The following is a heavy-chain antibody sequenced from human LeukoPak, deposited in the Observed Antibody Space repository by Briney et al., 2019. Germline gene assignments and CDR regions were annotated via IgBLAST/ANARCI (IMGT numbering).Heavy chain of an antibody. D-gene: IGHD2-15*01. CDR3: ARGVDYFDY. Sequence: SETLSLTCTVSGGSISSHYWSWIRQPPGKGLEWIGEINHSGSTNYNPSLKSRVTISVDTSKNQLSLKLSSVTAADTAVYYCARGVDYFDYWGQGTLVTVSS. J-gene: IGHJ4*02. V-gene: IGHV4-34*01. CDR2: INHSGST. CDR1: GGSISSHY.